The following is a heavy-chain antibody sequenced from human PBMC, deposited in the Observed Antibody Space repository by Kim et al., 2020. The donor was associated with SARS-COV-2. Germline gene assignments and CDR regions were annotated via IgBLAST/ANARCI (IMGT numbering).Heavy chain of an antibody. D-gene: IGHD3-10*01. V-gene: IGHV3-74*01. J-gene: IGHJ4*02. Sequence: TGYEESVKGRFTIYRDHTKNTLYLPMDRLRAEETAVYYCARGGFPGALDYWGQGTLVTVSS. CDR2: T. CDR3: ARGGFPGALDY.